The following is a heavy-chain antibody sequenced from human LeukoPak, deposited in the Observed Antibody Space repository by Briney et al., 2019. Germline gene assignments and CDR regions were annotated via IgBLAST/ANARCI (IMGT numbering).Heavy chain of an antibody. V-gene: IGHV3-7*01. CDR3: AREKYYYDSSGYNYYFDY. J-gene: IGHJ4*02. CDR1: GFTFSSYW. Sequence: PGGSLGLSCAASGFTFSSYWMSWVRQAPGKGLEWVANIKQDGSEKYYVDSVKGRFTISRDNAKNTLYLQMNSLRAENTAVYYCAREKYYYDSSGYNYYFDYWGQGTLVTVSS. CDR2: IKQDGSEK. D-gene: IGHD3-22*01.